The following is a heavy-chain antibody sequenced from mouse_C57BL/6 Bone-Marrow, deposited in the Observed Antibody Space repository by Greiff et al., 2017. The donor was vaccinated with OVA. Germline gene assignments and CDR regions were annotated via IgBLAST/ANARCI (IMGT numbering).Heavy chain of an antibody. Sequence: EVQLKQSGPVLVKPGASVKMSCKASGYTFTDYYMNWVKQSHGKSLEWIGVINPYNGGTSYNQKFKGKATLTVDKSSSTAYMELNSLTSEDSAVYYCARSGDYDGYWGQGTTLTVSS. V-gene: IGHV1-19*01. D-gene: IGHD2-4*01. CDR2: INPYNGGT. CDR1: GYTFTDYY. CDR3: ARSGDYDGY. J-gene: IGHJ2*01.